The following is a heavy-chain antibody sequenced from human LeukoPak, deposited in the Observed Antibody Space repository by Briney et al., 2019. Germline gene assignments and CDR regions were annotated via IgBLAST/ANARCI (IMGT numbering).Heavy chain of an antibody. J-gene: IGHJ3*02. CDR1: GGSVSSSNYH. V-gene: IGHV4-61*01. D-gene: IGHD3-10*01. Sequence: PSETLSLTCNVSGGSVSSSNYHWSWIRQPPGKGLEWIGYFSSSGSTNYKASLKSRVSISADTSKNQFSLKLRSVTAADTAVYYCARDGSLGFGELFGAFDIWGQGTMVTVSS. CDR3: ARDGSLGFGELFGAFDI. CDR2: FSSSGST.